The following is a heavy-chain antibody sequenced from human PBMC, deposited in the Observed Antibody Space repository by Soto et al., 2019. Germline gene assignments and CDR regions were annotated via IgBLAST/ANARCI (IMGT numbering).Heavy chain of an antibody. J-gene: IGHJ6*02. Sequence: ASVKVSCKASGYTFTGYYMHWVRQAPGQGLEWMGWINPNSGGTNYAQKFQGRVTMTRDTSISTAYMELSRLRSDDTAVYYCARGACSSTSCSDYYYYGMDVWGQGTTVTVSS. CDR1: GYTFTGYY. CDR2: INPNSGGT. D-gene: IGHD2-2*01. V-gene: IGHV1-2*02. CDR3: ARGACSSTSCSDYYYYGMDV.